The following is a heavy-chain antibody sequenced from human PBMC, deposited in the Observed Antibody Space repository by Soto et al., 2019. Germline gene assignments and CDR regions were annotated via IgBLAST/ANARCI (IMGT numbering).Heavy chain of an antibody. CDR3: ARDARGTRGFDEMDI. Sequence: ASVKVSCKASGYIFTGYHIHWVRQAPGRGLEWMGWINPNSGDTEYAQNFQGRVTMTRDTSFNLVYMEMSGLMSDDTAVYYCARDARGTRGFDEMDIWGQGTKVTSP. J-gene: IGHJ6*02. V-gene: IGHV1-2*02. CDR1: GYIFTGYH. CDR2: INPNSGDT. D-gene: IGHD3-9*01.